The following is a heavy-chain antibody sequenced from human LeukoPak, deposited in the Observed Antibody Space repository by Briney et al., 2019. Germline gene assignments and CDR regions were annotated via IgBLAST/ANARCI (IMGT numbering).Heavy chain of an antibody. CDR3: ARDSSGYYSNWFDP. CDR1: GYTFTSYD. V-gene: IGHV1-8*03. D-gene: IGHD3-22*01. Sequence: ASVKVSCKASGYTFTSYDINWVRQATGQGLEWMGWMNPNSGNTGYAQKFQGRVTITRNTSISTAYMELSSLRSEDTAVYYCARDSSGYYSNWFDPWGQGTLVTVSS. J-gene: IGHJ5*02. CDR2: MNPNSGNT.